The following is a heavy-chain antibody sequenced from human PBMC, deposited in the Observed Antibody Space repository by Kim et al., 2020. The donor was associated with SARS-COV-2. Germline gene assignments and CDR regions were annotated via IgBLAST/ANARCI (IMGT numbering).Heavy chain of an antibody. J-gene: IGHJ6*02. CDR3: AGSYDFWSGYPATEDV. V-gene: IGHV3-23*03. Sequence: GGSLRLSCAASGFTFSSYAMSWVRQAPGKGLEWVSVIYSGGSSTYYADSVKGRFTISRDNSKNTLYLQMNSLRAEDTAVYYCAGSYDFWSGYPATEDVWGQGTTVTVSS. CDR1: GFTFSSYA. CDR2: IYSGGSST. D-gene: IGHD3-3*01.